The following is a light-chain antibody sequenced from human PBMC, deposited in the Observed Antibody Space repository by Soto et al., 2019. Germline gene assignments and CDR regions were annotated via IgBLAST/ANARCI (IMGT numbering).Light chain of an antibody. J-gene: IGLJ1*01. CDR1: HNDIGTYDY. V-gene: IGLV2-14*03. Sequence: QSVLTQPTSVSGSPGQSITISCTGNHNDIGTYDYVSWYQQHPGRAPRLLIHGVTTRPSGISGRFSASKSGLTASLTISGLQPEDEADYYCSSFTSSGSYVFGHGKKVTVL. CDR3: SSFTSSGSYV. CDR2: GVT.